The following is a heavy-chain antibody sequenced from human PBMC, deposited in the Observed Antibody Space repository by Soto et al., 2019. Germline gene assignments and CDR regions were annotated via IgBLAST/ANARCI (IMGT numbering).Heavy chain of an antibody. D-gene: IGHD2-8*01. CDR3: ARGLVGYGAYFDY. J-gene: IGHJ4*02. Sequence: GASVKVSCKASGYMFSNYAISWVRQAPGQGLEWMGWISSYNDNTNYAQKFQGRVTMTTDTSTSTVYMELRSLRSDDTAVYYCARGLVGYGAYFDYWGQGTLVTVSS. CDR2: ISSYNDNT. V-gene: IGHV1-18*01. CDR1: GYMFSNYA.